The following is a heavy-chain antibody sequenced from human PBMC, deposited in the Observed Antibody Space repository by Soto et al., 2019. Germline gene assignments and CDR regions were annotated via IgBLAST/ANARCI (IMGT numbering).Heavy chain of an antibody. V-gene: IGHV4-39*02. CDR2: IYYAGSP. CDR1: GGSISSTGHY. CDR3: ARLMGVVTVDY. J-gene: IGHJ4*02. Sequence: QLQLQESGPGLVKPSETLSLTCSVSGGSISSTGHYWGWIRQPPGKGLEWIGNIYYAGSPYYNPSLKSRVTISVDTSQNLFSLALTSVTAADTAVYYCARLMGVVTVDYWGQGALVTVSS. D-gene: IGHD2-21*02.